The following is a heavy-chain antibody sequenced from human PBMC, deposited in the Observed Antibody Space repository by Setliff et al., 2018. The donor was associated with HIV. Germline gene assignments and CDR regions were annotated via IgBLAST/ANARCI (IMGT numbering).Heavy chain of an antibody. CDR3: AKNLYRSPWSPLDY. D-gene: IGHD6-19*01. J-gene: IGHJ4*02. Sequence: PGGSLRLSCAASGFTFSDAWMSWVRQAPGKGLEWVGRIKRKTAGGTTDYAAPVKGRFTISRDNSKNTLYLQMNSLRAEDTAVYFCAKNLYRSPWSPLDYWGQGTLVTVSS. CDR2: IKRKTAGGTT. CDR1: GFTFSDAW. V-gene: IGHV3-15*01.